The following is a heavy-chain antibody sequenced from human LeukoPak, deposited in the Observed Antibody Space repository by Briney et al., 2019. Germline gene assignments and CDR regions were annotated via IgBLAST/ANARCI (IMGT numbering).Heavy chain of an antibody. CDR3: ARDYGYEIDY. D-gene: IGHD5-24*01. CDR2: ISSSST. V-gene: IGHV3-21*01. Sequence: PGGSLILSCVASGFTFSSYSMNWVRQAPGKGLEWVSSISSSSTYADSVKGRFTISRDSAKNSLYLQMNSLRAEDTAVYYCARDYGYEIDYWGQGTLVTVSS. J-gene: IGHJ4*02. CDR1: GFTFSSYS.